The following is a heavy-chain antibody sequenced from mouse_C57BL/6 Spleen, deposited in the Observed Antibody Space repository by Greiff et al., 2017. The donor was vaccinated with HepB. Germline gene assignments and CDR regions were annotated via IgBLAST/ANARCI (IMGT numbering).Heavy chain of an antibody. CDR3: TTGYDYDGDYAMDY. V-gene: IGHV14-4*01. CDR1: GFNIKDDY. D-gene: IGHD2-4*01. Sequence: EVQLQQSGAELVRPGASVKLSCTASGFNIKDDYMHWVKQRPEQGLEWIGWIDPENGDTEYASKFQGKANITADTSSNTAYLQLSSLTSEYTAVYYCTTGYDYDGDYAMDYWGQGTSVTVSS. CDR2: IDPENGDT. J-gene: IGHJ4*01.